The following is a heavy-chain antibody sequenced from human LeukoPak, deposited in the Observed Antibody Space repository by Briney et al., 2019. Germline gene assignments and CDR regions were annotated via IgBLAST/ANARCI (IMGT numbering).Heavy chain of an antibody. CDR3: ARDISGYYDY. V-gene: IGHV1-46*01. CDR2: INPSGGST. J-gene: IGHJ4*02. CDR1: GYTFTSYY. Sequence: ASVTVSCKAYGYTFTSYYMHWVRQAPGQGLEWMGIINPSGGSTSYAQKFQGRVTMTRDTSTSTVYMELSSLRSEDTAVYYCARDISGYYDYWGQGTLVTVSS. D-gene: IGHD3-22*01.